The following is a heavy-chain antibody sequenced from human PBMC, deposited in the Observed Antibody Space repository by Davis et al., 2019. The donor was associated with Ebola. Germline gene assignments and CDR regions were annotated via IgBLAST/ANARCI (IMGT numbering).Heavy chain of an antibody. D-gene: IGHD5-12*01. J-gene: IGHJ4*01. CDR2: IDPDGTGT. V-gene: IGHV3-74*01. CDR1: GFTFSHFH. Sequence: GESLKISCAASGFTFSHFHIHWVRQTPGKGLVWVARIDPDGTGTNYADSVKGRFTISRDNAKNTLSLQMNSLRVEDTALYYCVRDSGYYSHDYWGHGTLVTVSS. CDR3: VRDSGYYSHDY.